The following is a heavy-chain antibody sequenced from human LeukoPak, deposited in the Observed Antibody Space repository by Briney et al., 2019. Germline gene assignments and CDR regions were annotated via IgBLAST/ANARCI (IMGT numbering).Heavy chain of an antibody. CDR1: GNTFTKYC. D-gene: IGHD1-1*01. Sequence: ASVKVSCKASGNTFTKYCIHWVRRAPGQGLEWVGWIDDGDGNTKYSEKFQGRVSITRDTSASTVYMELHSLRSEDTAVYYCARNEDYWGQGTLVTVSP. V-gene: IGHV1-3*01. CDR3: ARNEDY. J-gene: IGHJ4*02. CDR2: IDDGDGNT.